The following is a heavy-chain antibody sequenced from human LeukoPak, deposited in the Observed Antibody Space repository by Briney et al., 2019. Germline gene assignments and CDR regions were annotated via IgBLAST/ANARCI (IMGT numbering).Heavy chain of an antibody. CDR3: ARDGSD. J-gene: IGHJ4*02. CDR1: GFTFSTYA. CDR2: ISHDGSNK. Sequence: GGSLRLSCAASGFTFSTYAMHWVRQAPGQGLEWVAVISHDGSNKYYADSVKGRFTISRDNSKNTLYLQMNSLRAEDTAVYYCARDGSDWGQGTLVTVSS. V-gene: IGHV3-30-3*01.